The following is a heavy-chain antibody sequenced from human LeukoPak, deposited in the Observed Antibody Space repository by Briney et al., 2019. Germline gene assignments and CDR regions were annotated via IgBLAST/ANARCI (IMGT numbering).Heavy chain of an antibody. CDR1: GFTFDDYA. J-gene: IGHJ4*02. D-gene: IGHD3-10*01. CDR2: ISWNSGSI. Sequence: GGSLRLSCAASGFTFDDYAMHWVRQAPGKGLEWVSGISWNSGSIGYADSVKGRFTISRDNAKNSLYLQMNSLRAEDTALYYCAKDRGVTMVRGAFDYWGQGTLVTVSS. V-gene: IGHV3-9*01. CDR3: AKDRGVTMVRGAFDY.